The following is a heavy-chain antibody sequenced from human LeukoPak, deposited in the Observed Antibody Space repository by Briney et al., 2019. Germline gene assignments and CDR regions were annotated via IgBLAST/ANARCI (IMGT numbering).Heavy chain of an antibody. CDR2: ISAYNGNT. V-gene: IGHV1-18*01. CDR1: GYTFTSYG. J-gene: IGHJ6*03. CDR3: ARSPYSVYYYYMDV. Sequence: ASVKVSCKASGYTFTSYGISWVRQAPGQGLEWMGWISAYNGNTNYAQKLQGRVTMTTDTSTSTAYMELRSLRSDDTAVYYCARSPYSVYYYYMDVWGKGTTVTVSS. D-gene: IGHD4-11*01.